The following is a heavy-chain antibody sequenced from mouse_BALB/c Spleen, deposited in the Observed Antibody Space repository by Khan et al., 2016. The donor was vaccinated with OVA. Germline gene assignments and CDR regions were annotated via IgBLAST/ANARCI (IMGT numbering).Heavy chain of an antibody. CDR3: ARIKGGDFDY. Sequence: VQLKQSGPGLVKPSQSLSLTCTVTGYSITSDYAWNWIRQFPGNNLEWMGYISYSGNTKYNPSLKSQISITRDTSKNQFFLQLNSVTIEDTATYYCARIKGGDFDYWGQGTTLTVSS. V-gene: IGHV3-2*02. CDR2: ISYSGNT. J-gene: IGHJ2*01. CDR1: GYSITSDYA.